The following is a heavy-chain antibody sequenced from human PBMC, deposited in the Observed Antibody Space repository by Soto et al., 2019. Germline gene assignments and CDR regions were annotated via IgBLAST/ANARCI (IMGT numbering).Heavy chain of an antibody. D-gene: IGHD1-20*01. CDR3: VRGRSVLYLDL. Sequence: PXETLSLTCTVSGCSVSSGSYYWSWIRQPPGKGLEWIGYIYYSGSTNYNPSLKSRVTISVDTSKNQFSLKLSSVTAADSAIYYCVRGRSVLYLDLWGRGTQVTVSS. CDR2: IYYSGST. V-gene: IGHV4-61*01. CDR1: GCSVSSGSYY. J-gene: IGHJ2*01.